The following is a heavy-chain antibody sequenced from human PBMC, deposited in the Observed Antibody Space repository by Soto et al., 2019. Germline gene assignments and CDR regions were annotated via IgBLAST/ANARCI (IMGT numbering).Heavy chain of an antibody. J-gene: IGHJ4*02. CDR3: ARGNAVAGTPDY. D-gene: IGHD6-19*01. V-gene: IGHV1-8*01. Sequence: ASVKVSCKASGYTFTSYDINWVRQATGQGLEWMGWMNPNSGNTGYAQKFQGRVTMTRNTSISTAYMELSSLRSEDTAVYYCARGNAVAGTPDYWGQGTLVTVSS. CDR2: MNPNSGNT. CDR1: GYTFTSYD.